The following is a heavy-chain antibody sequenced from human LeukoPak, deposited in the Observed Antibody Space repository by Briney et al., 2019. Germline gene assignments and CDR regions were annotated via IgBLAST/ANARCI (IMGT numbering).Heavy chain of an antibody. J-gene: IGHJ4*02. D-gene: IGHD1-1*01. Sequence: GGSLRLSCAASGFTFSVSWMSWVRQAPGKGLEWVANIKYDGSEKYYVDSVKGRFTISRDNAKNSLYLQMNSLRAEDTAVYYCARGGTTFEHWGQGTLVTVSS. CDR3: ARGGTTFEH. CDR1: GFTFSVSW. V-gene: IGHV3-7*01. CDR2: IKYDGSEK.